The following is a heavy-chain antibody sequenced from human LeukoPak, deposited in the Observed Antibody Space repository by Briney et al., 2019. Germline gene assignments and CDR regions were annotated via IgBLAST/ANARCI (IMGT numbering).Heavy chain of an antibody. D-gene: IGHD2-2*02. Sequence: PGGSLRLSCAASGFTFSSYWMSWVSQAPGKGLEWVANIKQDGSEKYYVDSVKGRFTISRDNAKNSLYLQMNSLRAEDTAVYYCAREPRYCSSTSCYIKAFDIWGQGTMVTVSS. J-gene: IGHJ3*02. CDR3: AREPRYCSSTSCYIKAFDI. V-gene: IGHV3-7*01. CDR1: GFTFSSYW. CDR2: IKQDGSEK.